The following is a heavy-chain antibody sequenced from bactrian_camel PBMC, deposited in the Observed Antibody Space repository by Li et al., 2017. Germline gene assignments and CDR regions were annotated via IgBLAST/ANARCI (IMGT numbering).Heavy chain of an antibody. J-gene: IGHJ7*01. CDR2: IGRDGST. V-gene: IGHV3S55*01. CDR1: YTYDGGD. Sequence: VQLVESGGGSVQAGGSLRLSCGYTYDGGDMAWFRQAPGKEREGVAAIGRDGSTTYADSVKGRFTISRDNAKATLYLQMNSLKPEDTGMYYCAGSGYGSFKLLVGRLVGLEVGMDYWGNGTQVTVS. D-gene: IGHD4*01.